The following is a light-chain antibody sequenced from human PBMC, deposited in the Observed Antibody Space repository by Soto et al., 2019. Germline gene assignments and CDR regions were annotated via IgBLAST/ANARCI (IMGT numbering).Light chain of an antibody. CDR3: QSFDSSLRASV. CDR1: SSNIGAGYN. Sequence: QAVVTQPPSVSGAPGQRVTISCTGSSSNIGAGYNVHWYQQLPGTAPKLLIYGNNNRPSGVPDRFSGSKSGTSASLVITGLQAEDEADYYCQSFDSSLRASVFGGGTKLTVL. J-gene: IGLJ2*01. CDR2: GNN. V-gene: IGLV1-40*01.